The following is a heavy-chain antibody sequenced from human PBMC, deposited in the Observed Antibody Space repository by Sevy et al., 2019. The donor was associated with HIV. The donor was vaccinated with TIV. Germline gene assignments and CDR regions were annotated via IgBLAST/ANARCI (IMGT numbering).Heavy chain of an antibody. D-gene: IGHD3-10*01. Sequence: GGSLRLSCAASGFTFSSYGMHWVRQAPGKGLEWVAVVAYDGSNKYYADSVKGRFTISRENSKNTLYLQMNSLRAEDTALYYCGKDYYGSGIYYFDYWGQGTLVTVSS. J-gene: IGHJ4*02. V-gene: IGHV3-30*18. CDR2: VAYDGSNK. CDR3: GKDYYGSGIYYFDY. CDR1: GFTFSSYG.